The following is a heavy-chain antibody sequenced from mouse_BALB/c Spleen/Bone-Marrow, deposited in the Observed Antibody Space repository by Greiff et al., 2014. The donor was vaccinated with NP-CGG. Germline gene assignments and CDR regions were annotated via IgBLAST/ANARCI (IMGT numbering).Heavy chain of an antibody. J-gene: IGHJ4*01. CDR1: GYTFTXYE. Sequence: VQLQQSGAELVRPGASVKLSCKALGYTFTXYEXHXXXXXXXXXXXXXGAIDPGSGGTAYNQKFKGKATLTADKSSSTAYMEXXXXXSEDSAVYYXTXGGLRHYAMDYWGQGTSVTVSS. V-gene: IGHV1-23*01. CDR2: IDPGSGGT. CDR3: TXGGLRHYAMDY. D-gene: IGHD2-4*01.